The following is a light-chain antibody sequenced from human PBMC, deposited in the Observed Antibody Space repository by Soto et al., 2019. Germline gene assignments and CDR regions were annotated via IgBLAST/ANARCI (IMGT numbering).Light chain of an antibody. Sequence: QSALTQPPSVSAAPGQKVTISCSGSSSNIGNNYVSWYQHLPGTAPKLLIYDNNKRPSGIPDRFSGSKSGTSATLGITGLQTGDEADYYCGTWDSSLSGYVVFGGGTKLTVL. CDR2: DNN. CDR3: GTWDSSLSGYVV. V-gene: IGLV1-51*01. CDR1: SSNIGNNY. J-gene: IGLJ2*01.